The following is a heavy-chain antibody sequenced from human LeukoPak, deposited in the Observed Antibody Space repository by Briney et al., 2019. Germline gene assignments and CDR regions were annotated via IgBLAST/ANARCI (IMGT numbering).Heavy chain of an antibody. Sequence: GGSLRLSCAASGFTFSSYSMNWVRQAPGKGLEWVSAISGSGGSTYYADSVKGRFTISRDNSKNTLYLQMNSLRAEDTAVYYCAKEEDDILTGYNWFDPWGQGTLVTVSS. CDR2: ISGSGGST. J-gene: IGHJ5*02. CDR1: GFTFSSYS. D-gene: IGHD3-9*01. CDR3: AKEEDDILTGYNWFDP. V-gene: IGHV3-23*01.